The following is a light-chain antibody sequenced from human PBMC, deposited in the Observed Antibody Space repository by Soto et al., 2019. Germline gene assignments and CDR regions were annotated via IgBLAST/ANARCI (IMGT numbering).Light chain of an antibody. J-gene: IGLJ2*01. CDR3: CSYTTSSTLV. CDR2: EVS. V-gene: IGLV2-14*01. CDR1: SSDVGGSNY. Sequence: QSALTQPASVSGSLGHSITISCTGSSSDVGGSNYVSWYKHHPGKAPKLMIYEVSNRPSGVSNRLSGSKSGNTASLTISGLQAEDAADYYCCSYTTSSTLVFGGGTKLTVL.